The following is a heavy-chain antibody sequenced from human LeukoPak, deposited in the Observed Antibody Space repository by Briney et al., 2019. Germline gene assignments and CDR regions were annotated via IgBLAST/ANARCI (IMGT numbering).Heavy chain of an antibody. CDR1: GFTFSSYS. CDR2: ISSSSSYI. V-gene: IGHV3-21*04. D-gene: IGHD5-18*01. J-gene: IGHJ4*02. Sequence: GGSLRLSCAASGFTFSSYSMNWVRQAPGKGLEWVSSISSSSSYIYYADSVKGRFTISSDNAKNSLYLQMNSLRAEDTALYYCAAGYSYGQGDYWGQGTLVTVSS. CDR3: AAGYSYGQGDY.